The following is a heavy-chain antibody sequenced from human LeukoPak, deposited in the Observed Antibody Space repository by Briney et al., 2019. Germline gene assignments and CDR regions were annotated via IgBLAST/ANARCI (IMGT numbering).Heavy chain of an antibody. V-gene: IGHV3-7*04. CDR2: IKPDGSGK. J-gene: IGHJ4*02. CDR1: GLTFSGYW. Sequence: PGGSLRLSCAASGLTFSGYWMNWVRQAPGKGLEWVANIKPDGSGKYYVDSVKGRFTISRDNAKNSLYLQMTSLRAKDTAVYYCARGSGDYSGQGTLVTVSS. CDR3: ARGSGDY.